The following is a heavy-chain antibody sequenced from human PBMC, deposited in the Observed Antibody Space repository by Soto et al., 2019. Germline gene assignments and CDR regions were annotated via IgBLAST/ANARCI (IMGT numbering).Heavy chain of an antibody. CDR1: GGSISSGGYY. V-gene: IGHV4-31*03. CDR2: IYYSGST. D-gene: IGHD2-8*01. CDR3: ATDGNDFVLMVTAPYFQH. J-gene: IGHJ1*01. Sequence: SETLSLTCTVSGGSISSGGYYWSWIRQHPGKGLEWIGYIYYSGSTYYNPSLKSRVTISVDTSKNQFSLKLSSVTAADTAVYYCATDGNDFVLMVTAPYFQHWGQGTLVTVSS.